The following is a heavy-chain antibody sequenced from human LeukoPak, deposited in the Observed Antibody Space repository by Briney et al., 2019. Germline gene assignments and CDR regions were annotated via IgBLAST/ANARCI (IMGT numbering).Heavy chain of an antibody. Sequence: GGSLRLSCAAPGFNFTDYDMSWVRQVPGKGLEWISRINWSGGRTGYVDSVKGRFSISRDNAKNSLYLQMNSLRDDDSALYYCVRNWRGSDYWGQGTLVTVSS. CDR1: GFNFTDYD. CDR2: INWSGGRT. J-gene: IGHJ4*02. D-gene: IGHD3-10*01. CDR3: VRNWRGSDY. V-gene: IGHV3-20*04.